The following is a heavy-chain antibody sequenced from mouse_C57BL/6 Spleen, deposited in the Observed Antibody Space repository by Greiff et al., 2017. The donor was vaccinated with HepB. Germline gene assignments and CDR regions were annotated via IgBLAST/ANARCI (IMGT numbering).Heavy chain of an antibody. CDR3: ARPRTGTTWFAY. Sequence: EVKLVESGGGLVQPGGSLKLSCAASGFTFSDYYMYWVRQTPEKRLEWVAYISNGGGSTYYPDTVKGRFTISRDNAKNTLYPQMSRLKSEDTAMYYCARPRTGTTWFAYWGQGTLVTVSA. CDR1: GFTFSDYY. J-gene: IGHJ3*01. D-gene: IGHD4-1*01. CDR2: ISNGGGST. V-gene: IGHV5-12*01.